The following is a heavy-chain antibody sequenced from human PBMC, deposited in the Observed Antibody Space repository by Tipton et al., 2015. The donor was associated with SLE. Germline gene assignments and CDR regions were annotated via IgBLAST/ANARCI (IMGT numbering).Heavy chain of an antibody. Sequence: TLSLTCTVSGGSIKSYYWSWIRQSPGKGLEWIGYIYYSGSTNYNPSLKSRVTISVDTSKNQFSLKLSSVTAADTAVYYCARDLRSGGYYYYYYMDVWGKGTTVTVSS. CDR2: IYYSGST. V-gene: IGHV4-59*01. CDR1: GGSIKSYY. D-gene: IGHD1-14*01. CDR3: ARDLRSGGYYYYYYMDV. J-gene: IGHJ6*03.